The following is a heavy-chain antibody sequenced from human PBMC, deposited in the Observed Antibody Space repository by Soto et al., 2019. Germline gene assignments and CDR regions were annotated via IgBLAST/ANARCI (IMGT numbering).Heavy chain of an antibody. J-gene: IGHJ4*02. D-gene: IGHD2-15*01. V-gene: IGHV3-30*18. CDR2: ISYDGSNK. CDR3: AKDWYLAY. Sequence: PGGSLRLSCAASGFTFSSYGMHWVRQAPGKGLEWVAVISYDGSNKYYADSVKGRFTISRDNSKNTLYLQMNSLRAEDTAVYYCAKDWYLAYWGQGTLVTX. CDR1: GFTFSSYG.